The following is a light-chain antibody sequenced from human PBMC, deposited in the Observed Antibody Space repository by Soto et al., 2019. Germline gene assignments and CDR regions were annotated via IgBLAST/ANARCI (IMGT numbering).Light chain of an antibody. V-gene: IGKV3-20*01. CDR1: QSVSSSY. Sequence: EIVLTQSPGTLSLSPGERATLSCRASQSVSSSYLAWYQQKPGQAPRLLIYGASSRATGIPDRFSGSGSGTHFTLTISRLEPEDFAVYYCQQYDSSPLTCGGGTKVEIK. CDR2: GAS. CDR3: QQYDSSPLT. J-gene: IGKJ4*01.